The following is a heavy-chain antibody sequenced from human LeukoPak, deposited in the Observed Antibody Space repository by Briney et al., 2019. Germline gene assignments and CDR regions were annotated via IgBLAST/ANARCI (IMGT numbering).Heavy chain of an antibody. CDR2: INSDGSNT. CDR1: GFTFSSYW. J-gene: IGHJ4*02. D-gene: IGHD5-18*01. V-gene: IGHV3-74*01. CDR3: ARHTRGDYFDH. Sequence: GGSLRLSCAASGFTFSSYWMRWVRQAPGKGLVWVSRINSDGSNTSYADSVKGRFTISRDNAKNTLYLQMNSLRAEDTAVYYCARHTRGDYFDHWGQGTLVTVSS.